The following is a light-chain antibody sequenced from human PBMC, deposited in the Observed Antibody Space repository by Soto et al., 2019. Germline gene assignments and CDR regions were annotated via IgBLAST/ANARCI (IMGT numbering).Light chain of an antibody. CDR3: SSYTSSSTLDV. CDR1: SSDVGGYNY. V-gene: IGLV2-14*01. Sequence: QSVLTQPASVSGSPGQSITISCTGTSSDVGGYNYVSWYQQHPGKAPKLMIYDVSNRPSGVSNRFSGSKSGNTASLTISGLQAEDEADYDCSSYTSSSTLDVFGTGTKLTVL. CDR2: DVS. J-gene: IGLJ1*01.